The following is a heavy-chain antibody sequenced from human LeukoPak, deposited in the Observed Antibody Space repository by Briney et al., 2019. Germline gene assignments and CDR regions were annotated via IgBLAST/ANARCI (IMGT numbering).Heavy chain of an antibody. Sequence: ASVTVSCKASGYTFTSYYMHWVRQAPGQGLEWMGIINPSGGSTSYAQKFQGRVTMTRDTSTSTVYMELSSLRSEDTAVYYCARDFGNSSWMTRFFDYWGQGTLVTVSS. CDR3: ARDFGNSSWMTRFFDY. CDR1: GYTFTSYY. J-gene: IGHJ4*02. CDR2: INPSGGST. V-gene: IGHV1-46*01. D-gene: IGHD6-13*01.